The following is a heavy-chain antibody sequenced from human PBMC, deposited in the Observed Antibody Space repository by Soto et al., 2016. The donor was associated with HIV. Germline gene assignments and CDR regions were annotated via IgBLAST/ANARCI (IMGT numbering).Heavy chain of an antibody. CDR1: GFTFGTYN. CDR3: ARDRKSGAGSDWFDP. Sequence: EVQLVESGGDLVKPGGSLRLSCAASGFTFGTYNIHWVRQAPGKGLEWVASISGSSGYKNYADSVEGRFTISRDNAKNSVYLQLNSLRVEDTGRYYCARDRKSGAGSDWFDPWGQGTLVIVS. CDR2: ISGSSGYK. V-gene: IGHV3-21*06. J-gene: IGHJ5*02. D-gene: IGHD6-13*01.